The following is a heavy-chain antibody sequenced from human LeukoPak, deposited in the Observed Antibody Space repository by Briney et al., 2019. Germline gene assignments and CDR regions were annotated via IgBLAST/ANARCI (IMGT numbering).Heavy chain of an antibody. CDR1: GGTFSSYA. CDR3: ARSGSYSPADFDY. D-gene: IGHD1-26*01. CDR2: IIPIFGTA. J-gene: IGHJ4*02. Sequence: SVKVSCKASGGTFSSYAISWVRQAPGQGLEWMGRIIPIFGTANYAQKFQGRATITTDESTSTAYMELSSLRSEDTAVYYCARSGSYSPADFDYWGQGTLVTVSS. V-gene: IGHV1-69*05.